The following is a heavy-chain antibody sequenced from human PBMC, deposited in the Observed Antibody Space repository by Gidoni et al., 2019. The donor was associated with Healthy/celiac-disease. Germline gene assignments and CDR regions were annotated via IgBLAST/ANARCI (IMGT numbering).Heavy chain of an antibody. Sequence: QVQLVESGGGVVQHGRSLRLSCAASGFTFSSYGMHWVRQAPGKGLEWVAVISYDGSNKYYADSVKGRFTISRDNSKNTLYLQMNSLRAEDTAVYYCAKDRGRDGYNLPWYWGQGTLVTVSS. V-gene: IGHV3-30*18. CDR1: GFTFSSYG. CDR3: AKDRGRDGYNLPWY. CDR2: ISYDGSNK. J-gene: IGHJ4*02. D-gene: IGHD5-12*01.